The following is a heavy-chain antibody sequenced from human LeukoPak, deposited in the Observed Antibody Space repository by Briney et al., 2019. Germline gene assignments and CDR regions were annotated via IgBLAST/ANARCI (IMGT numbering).Heavy chain of an antibody. J-gene: IGHJ4*02. CDR1: GFTFSSYG. CDR2: IRYDGSNK. Sequence: PGGSLRLSCAASGFTFSSYGMHWVRQAPGKGLEWVAFIRYDGSNKYYADSVKGRFTISRDNSKNTLYLQMNSLRAEDTAVYYCAKDHRTIFGVASYYFDYWGQGTLVTVSS. CDR3: AKDHRTIFGVASYYFDY. V-gene: IGHV3-30*02. D-gene: IGHD3-3*01.